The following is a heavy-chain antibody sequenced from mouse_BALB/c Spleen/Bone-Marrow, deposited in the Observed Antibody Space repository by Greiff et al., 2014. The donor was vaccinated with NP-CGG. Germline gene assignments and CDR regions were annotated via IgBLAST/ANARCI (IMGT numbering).Heavy chain of an antibody. CDR1: GYTFTSYV. Sequence: EVKVEESGPELVKPGASVKMSCKASGYTFTSYVMHWVKQKPGQGLEWIGYINPYNDGTKYNEKFKGKATLTSDKSSSTAYMELSSLTTEDSAVYYCARRGYRYDGFAYWGQGTLVTVSA. J-gene: IGHJ3*01. D-gene: IGHD2-14*01. CDR2: INPYNDGT. CDR3: ARRGYRYDGFAY. V-gene: IGHV1-14*01.